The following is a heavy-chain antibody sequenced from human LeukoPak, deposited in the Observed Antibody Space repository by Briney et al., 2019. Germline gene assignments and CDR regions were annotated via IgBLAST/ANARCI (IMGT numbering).Heavy chain of an antibody. J-gene: IGHJ3*02. CDR1: GFTFSSYS. V-gene: IGHV3-21*01. CDR3: ATTSGYLYGAFDI. CDR2: ISSSSSYI. Sequence: GGSLRLSCAASGFTFSSYSMNWVRQAPGKGLEWVSSISSSSSYIYYADSVKGRFTTSRYNAKNSLYLQLNSLRAEDTAVYYCATTSGYLYGAFDIWGQGTMVTVSS. D-gene: IGHD3-22*01.